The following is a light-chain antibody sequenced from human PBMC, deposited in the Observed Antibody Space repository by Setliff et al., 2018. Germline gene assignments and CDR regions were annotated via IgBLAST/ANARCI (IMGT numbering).Light chain of an antibody. CDR3: SCHTGGNNVV. Sequence: QSALAQPPSASGSPGQSVTISCVGPSIGVSGYDYVSWYQQHPGKAPQLIIYDVTKRPSGVPDRFSGSRSGNTASLTVSVLQPEDEADYYCSCHTGGNNVVFGSGTKVTVL. J-gene: IGLJ1*01. CDR1: SIGVSGYDY. V-gene: IGLV2-8*01. CDR2: DVT.